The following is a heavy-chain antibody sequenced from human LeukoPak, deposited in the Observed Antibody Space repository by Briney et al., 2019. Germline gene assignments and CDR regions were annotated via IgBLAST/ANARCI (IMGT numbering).Heavy chain of an antibody. Sequence: GTSLRLSCAASGFTFSKYGMHWVRQAPGKGLEWVAVIWFDGSNTNHADSVKGRFTVSRDNSKNTLFLQMNSLRAEDTAVYFCVRDYCSGGSCYESKWFDPWGQGTLVTVSS. V-gene: IGHV3-33*01. CDR2: IWFDGSNT. CDR3: VRDYCSGGSCYESKWFDP. J-gene: IGHJ5*02. CDR1: GFTFSKYG. D-gene: IGHD2-15*01.